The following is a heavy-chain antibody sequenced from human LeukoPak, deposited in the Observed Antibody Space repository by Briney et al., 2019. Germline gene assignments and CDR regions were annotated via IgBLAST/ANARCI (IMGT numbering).Heavy chain of an antibody. CDR2: INPNSGGT. CDR3: ARAMMEATPFDF. V-gene: IGHV1-2*02. D-gene: IGHD1-26*01. J-gene: IGHJ4*02. CDR1: GYTFTGYY. Sequence: ASVKVSCKASGYTFTGYYMHWVRQAPGQGLEWMGWINPNSGGTNYAQKFQGRVTMTRDTSISTAYMELSRLRSDDTAVYYCARAMMEATPFDFWGQGTLVTVSS.